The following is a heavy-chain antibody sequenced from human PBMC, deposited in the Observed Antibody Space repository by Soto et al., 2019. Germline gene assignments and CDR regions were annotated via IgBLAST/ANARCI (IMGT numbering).Heavy chain of an antibody. Sequence: PGGSLRLSCASSGFTFSTYTMNWVRQAPGKGLEWVAVISYDGSNKYYADSVKGRFTISRDNSKNTLYLQMNSLRAEDTAVYYCARDRQVQLWFAYYYYYGMDVWGQGTPVTVSS. J-gene: IGHJ6*02. CDR3: ARDRQVQLWFAYYYYYGMDV. V-gene: IGHV3-30*01. CDR2: ISYDGSNK. CDR1: GFTFSTYT. D-gene: IGHD5-18*01.